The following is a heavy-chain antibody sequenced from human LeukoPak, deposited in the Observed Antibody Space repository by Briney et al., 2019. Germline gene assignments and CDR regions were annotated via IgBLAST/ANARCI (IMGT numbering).Heavy chain of an antibody. V-gene: IGHV3-7*01. CDR1: GFTFSSHW. Sequence: GGSLRLSCAASGFTFSSHWMSWVRQAPGKGLEWVANIKQDGSENYYVDSVKGRFTISRDNAKNSLYMQMNSLRAEDTAVYYCAKDRTRYDYWGQGTLVTVPS. D-gene: IGHD3/OR15-3a*01. CDR2: IKQDGSEN. CDR3: AKDRTRYDY. J-gene: IGHJ4*02.